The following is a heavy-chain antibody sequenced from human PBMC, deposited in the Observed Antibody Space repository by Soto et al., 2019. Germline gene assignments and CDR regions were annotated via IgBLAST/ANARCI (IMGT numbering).Heavy chain of an antibody. Sequence: SVPLSVTCTLSSASITNTTYSCSFIRQPPGKGLEWFGSIYYSGRTYYNPSLRSRVTISVDRSKNQFSLTMSSVTAADTAVYYCAKNLPRTGRFDYWGQGTSVTVSS. CDR3: AKNLPRTGRFDY. CDR1: SASITNTTYS. V-gene: IGHV4-39*01. CDR2: IYYSGRT. J-gene: IGHJ4*02.